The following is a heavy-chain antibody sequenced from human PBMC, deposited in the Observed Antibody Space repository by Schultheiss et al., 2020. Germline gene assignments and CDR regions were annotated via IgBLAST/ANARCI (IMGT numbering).Heavy chain of an antibody. Sequence: SLKISCAASGFTFDDYAMHWVRQAPGKGLEWVSGISWNSGSIGYADSVKGRFTISRDNSKNTLYLQMNSLRAEDTAVYYCVPGEGSSPLFDPWGQGTLVTVSS. CDR2: ISWNSGSI. V-gene: IGHV3-9*01. CDR1: GFTFDDYA. J-gene: IGHJ5*02. CDR3: VPGEGSSPLFDP. D-gene: IGHD3-16*01.